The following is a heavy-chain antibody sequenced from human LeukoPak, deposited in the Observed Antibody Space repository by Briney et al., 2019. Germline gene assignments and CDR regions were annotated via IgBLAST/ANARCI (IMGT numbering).Heavy chain of an antibody. Sequence: EASVKVSCKASGYTFTSYGISWVRQAPGQGLEWMGRMNPNSGNTGSVQKFQGRVTMTRDTSISTAYMELSGLRSEDTAVYYCARRRDSSSWYSAFDPWGQGTLVTVSS. CDR1: GYTFTSYG. V-gene: IGHV1-8*02. J-gene: IGHJ5*02. CDR2: MNPNSGNT. CDR3: ARRRDSSSWYSAFDP. D-gene: IGHD6-13*01.